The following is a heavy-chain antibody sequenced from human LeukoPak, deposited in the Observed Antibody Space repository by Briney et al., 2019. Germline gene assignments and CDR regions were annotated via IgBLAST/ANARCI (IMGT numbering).Heavy chain of an antibody. CDR2: MSAYNGNT. D-gene: IGHD5-12*01. CDR1: GYTFTSYG. Sequence: GASVKVSCKASGYTFTSYGISWVRQAPGQGLEWRGWMSAYNGNTNYAQKLQGRVTMTTDTSTSTAYMELRSLRSDDTAVYYCARDPVDSGYDWGPNFDYWGQGTLVTVSS. CDR3: ARDPVDSGYDWGPNFDY. J-gene: IGHJ4*02. V-gene: IGHV1-18*01.